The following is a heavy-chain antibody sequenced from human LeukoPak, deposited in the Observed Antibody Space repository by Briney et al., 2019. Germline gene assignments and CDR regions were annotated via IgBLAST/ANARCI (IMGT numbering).Heavy chain of an antibody. CDR2: IYTSGST. Sequence: KTSETLSLTCTVSGGSISSSSYYWGWIRQPPGKGLEWIGRIYTSGSTNYNPSLKSRVTISVDTSKNQFSLKLSSVTAADTAVYYCARGSPLRPWGQGTLVTVSS. V-gene: IGHV4-61*02. CDR1: GGSISSSSYY. J-gene: IGHJ5*02. CDR3: ARGSPLRP.